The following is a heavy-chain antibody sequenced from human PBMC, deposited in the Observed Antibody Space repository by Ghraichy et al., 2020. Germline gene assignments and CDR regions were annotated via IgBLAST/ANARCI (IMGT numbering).Heavy chain of an antibody. CDR2: IYYSGST. D-gene: IGHD3-9*01. Sequence: SETLSLTCTVSGGSISSYYWSWIRQPPGKGLEWIGYIYYSGSTNYNPSLKSRVTISVDTSKNQFSLKLSSVTAADTAVYYCARDRLDILTGSTHIDYWGQGTLVTVSS. J-gene: IGHJ4*02. V-gene: IGHV4-59*01. CDR3: ARDRLDILTGSTHIDY. CDR1: GGSISSYY.